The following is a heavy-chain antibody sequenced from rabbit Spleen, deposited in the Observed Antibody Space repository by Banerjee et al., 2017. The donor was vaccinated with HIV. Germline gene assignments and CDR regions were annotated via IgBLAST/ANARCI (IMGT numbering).Heavy chain of an antibody. D-gene: IGHD6-1*01. Sequence: QEQLVESGGGLAQPGASLTLTCTASGFSFSGGYNLCWVRQAPGKGLEWIACIYTGSSGSTAYASWAKGRFTISTASATTVTLQMTSLTAADTATYFCARSTSAAYDLWGQGTLVTVS. CDR3: ARSTSAAYDL. CDR1: GFSFSGGYN. V-gene: IGHV1S45*01. CDR2: IYTGSSGST. J-gene: IGHJ3*01.